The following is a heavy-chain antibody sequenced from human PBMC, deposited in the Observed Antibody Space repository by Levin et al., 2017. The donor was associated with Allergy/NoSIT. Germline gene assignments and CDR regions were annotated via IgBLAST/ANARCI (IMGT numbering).Heavy chain of an antibody. V-gene: IGHV2-70*01. J-gene: IGHJ3*02. Sequence: SGPTLVKPTQTLTLTCTFSGFSLSTSGMCVSWIRQPPGKALEWLALIDWDDDKYYSTSLKTRLTISKDTSKNQVVLTMTNMDPVDTATYYCARLMGYYDSSGYWFPDAFDIWGQGTMVTVSS. CDR2: IDWDDDK. CDR1: GFSLSTSGMC. CDR3: ARLMGYYDSSGYWFPDAFDI. D-gene: IGHD3-22*01.